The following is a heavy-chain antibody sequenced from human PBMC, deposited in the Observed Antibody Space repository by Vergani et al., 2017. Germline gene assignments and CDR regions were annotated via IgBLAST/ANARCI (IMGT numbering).Heavy chain of an antibody. D-gene: IGHD3-10*01. CDR3: AGDRVILVRSGSYYNWFDP. V-gene: IGHV3-11*04. Sequence: QVQLVESGGGLVKPGGSLRLSCAASGFTFSDYYMSWIRQAPGKGLEWVSYISSSGSTIYYADSVKCRFTISRDNAKNSLYVQMNSLRAEDTAVYYCAGDRVILVRSGSYYNWFDPWGQGTLVTVSS. J-gene: IGHJ5*02. CDR1: GFTFSDYY. CDR2: ISSSGSTI.